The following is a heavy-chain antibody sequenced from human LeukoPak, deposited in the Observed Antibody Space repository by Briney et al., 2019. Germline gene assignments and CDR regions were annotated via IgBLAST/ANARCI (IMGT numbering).Heavy chain of an antibody. V-gene: IGHV3-21*01. J-gene: IGHJ4*02. CDR1: GFTFSNYN. Sequence: GGSLRLSCAASGFTFSNYNMNWVRQAPGKGLEWVSSITSSSNYIFYADSVKGRFTISRDNAKNSLYLQMNSLRAEDTAVYYCARCPIVGVYSGVDYWGQGTLVTVSS. CDR3: ARCPIVGVYSGVDY. CDR2: ITSSSNYI. D-gene: IGHD1-26*01.